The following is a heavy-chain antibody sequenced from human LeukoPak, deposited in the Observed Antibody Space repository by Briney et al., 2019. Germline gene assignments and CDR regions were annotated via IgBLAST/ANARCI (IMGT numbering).Heavy chain of an antibody. D-gene: IGHD3-22*01. CDR2: ISAYNGNT. V-gene: IGHV1-18*01. CDR1: GYTFTSYG. Sequence: ASVKVSCKASGYTFTSYGISWVRQAPGQGLEWMGWISAYNGNTNYAQKLQGRVTMTTDISTSTAYMELRSLRSDDTAVYYCARDLYHYYDSSGYFMFDYWGQGTLVTVSS. CDR3: ARDLYHYYDSSGYFMFDY. J-gene: IGHJ4*02.